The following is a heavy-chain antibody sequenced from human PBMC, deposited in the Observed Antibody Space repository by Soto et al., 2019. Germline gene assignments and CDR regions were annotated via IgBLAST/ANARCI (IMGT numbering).Heavy chain of an antibody. V-gene: IGHV1-58*01. Sequence: SVKVSCKASGFTFTKSAVHWVRQARGQRLEWLGWIVVGSANTNYAQNFQERVTITRDMSASTAYMELSSLRSEDTAVYYCAASSLLGFDYWGQGTLVTVSS. J-gene: IGHJ4*02. CDR2: IVVGSANT. CDR3: AASSLLGFDY. CDR1: GFTFTKSA. D-gene: IGHD3-10*01.